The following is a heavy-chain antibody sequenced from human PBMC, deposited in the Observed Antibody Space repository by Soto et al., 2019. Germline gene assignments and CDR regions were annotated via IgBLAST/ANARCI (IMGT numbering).Heavy chain of an antibody. V-gene: IGHV2-5*02. CDR2: IYWDDDK. D-gene: IGHD3-22*01. Sequence: SGPTLVNPTQTLTLTCTFSAFSLSTGGVGVGWIRQPPGKALEWLALIYWDDDKRYSPSLRSRLTITKDTSKNQVVLTMTNMDPVDTATYYCAHWYYYDSSGYYRYYFDYWGQGTLVTVSS. CDR1: AFSLSTGGVG. CDR3: AHWYYYDSSGYYRYYFDY. J-gene: IGHJ4*02.